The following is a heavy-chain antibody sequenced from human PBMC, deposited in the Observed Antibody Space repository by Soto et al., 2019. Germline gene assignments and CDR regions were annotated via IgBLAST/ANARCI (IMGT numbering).Heavy chain of an antibody. CDR2: ISGSGGST. Sequence: GGSLRLSCAASGFTFSSYAMSWVRQAPGKGLEWVSAISGSGGSTYYADSVKGRFTISRDNSKTTLYLQMNSLRAEDTAVYYCAKGRPKDIVVVPAALYYYYGMDVWGQGTTVTVSS. CDR1: GFTFSSYA. J-gene: IGHJ6*02. V-gene: IGHV3-23*01. CDR3: AKGRPKDIVVVPAALYYYYGMDV. D-gene: IGHD2-2*01.